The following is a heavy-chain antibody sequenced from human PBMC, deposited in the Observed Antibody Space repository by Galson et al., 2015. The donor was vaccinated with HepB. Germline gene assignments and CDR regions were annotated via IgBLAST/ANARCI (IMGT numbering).Heavy chain of an antibody. V-gene: IGHV1-58*01. J-gene: IGHJ2*01. CDR1: GFTFTSSA. Sequence: SVKVSCKASGFTFTSSAVQWVRQARGQRLEWIGWIVVGSGNTNYAQKFQERVTITRDMSTSTAYMELSSLRSEDTAVYYCAADFFGPHYDILTGYFDWYFDLWGRGTLVTVSS. CDR2: IVVGSGNT. CDR3: AADFFGPHYDILTGYFDWYFDL. D-gene: IGHD3-9*01.